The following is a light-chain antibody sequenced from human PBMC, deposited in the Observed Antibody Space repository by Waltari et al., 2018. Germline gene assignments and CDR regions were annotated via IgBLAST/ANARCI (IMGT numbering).Light chain of an antibody. Sequence: TQSPSSLAASVGDRVTITCRASQSISNYLNWYQQKPGKAPKLLIYGASNLQSGVPSRFSGSGSGADFTLTISSLQPEDFATYFCQQSSSSLLTFGGGTKV. V-gene: IGKV1-39*01. CDR1: QSISNY. CDR3: QQSSSSLLT. J-gene: IGKJ4*01. CDR2: GAS.